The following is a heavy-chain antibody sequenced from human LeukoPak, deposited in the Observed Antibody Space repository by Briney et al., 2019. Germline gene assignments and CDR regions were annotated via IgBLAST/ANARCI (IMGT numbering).Heavy chain of an antibody. CDR1: GFTFSSYS. V-gene: IGHV3-64*01. CDR3: ARARYYDFPNWFDP. CDR2: ISINGCST. Sequence: GGSLRLSCAASGFTFSSYSMHWVRQAPGKGLEYVSAISINGCSTYYANSVKGRFTISRDNSKNTLYLKMGSLRAEDMAVYYCARARYYDFPNWFDPWGQGTLVTVSS. D-gene: IGHD3-3*01. J-gene: IGHJ5*02.